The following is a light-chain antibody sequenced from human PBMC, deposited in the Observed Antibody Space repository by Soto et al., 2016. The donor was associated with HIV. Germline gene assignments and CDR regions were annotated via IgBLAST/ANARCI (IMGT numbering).Light chain of an antibody. J-gene: IGKJ3*01. Sequence: DIQMTQSPSTLSASVGDRVTITCRASQSINSWLAWYQQKAGKAPKLLIYAASTLQSGVPSRFSGSGSGTEFTLTISSLQPEDFATYYCQQLNSYPFTFGPGTKVDIK. V-gene: IGKV1-9*01. CDR1: QSINSW. CDR3: QQLNSYPFT. CDR2: AAS.